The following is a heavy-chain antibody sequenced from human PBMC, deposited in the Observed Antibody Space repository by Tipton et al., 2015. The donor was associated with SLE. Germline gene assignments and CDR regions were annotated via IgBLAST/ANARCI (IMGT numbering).Heavy chain of an antibody. Sequence: QLVQSGAEVKKPGSSVKVSCKASGGTLSSFGINWVRQAPGQGLEWMGGIIPNFGTVNYAEKFQDRLMITADESTNTAYMELSSLRSEDTAAYYCAKVARAAVTNDNFDYWGQGTLVTVSS. CDR3: AKVARAAVTNDNFDY. V-gene: IGHV1-69*01. CDR2: IIPNFGTV. J-gene: IGHJ4*02. D-gene: IGHD4-17*01. CDR1: GGTLSSFG.